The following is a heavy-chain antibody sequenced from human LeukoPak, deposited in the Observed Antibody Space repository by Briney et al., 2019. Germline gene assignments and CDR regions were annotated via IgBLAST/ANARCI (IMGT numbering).Heavy chain of an antibody. J-gene: IGHJ6*03. D-gene: IGHD5-24*01. CDR3: ASIPRRRDGYNDPYYYYYMDV. CDR2: ISSSGSTI. CDR1: GFAFSSYE. Sequence: PGGSLRLSCAASGFAFSSYEMNWVRQAPGKGLEWVSYISSSGSTIYYADSVKGRFTISRDNAKNSLYLQMNSLRAEDTAVYYCASIPRRRDGYNDPYYYYYMDVWGKGTTVTISS. V-gene: IGHV3-48*03.